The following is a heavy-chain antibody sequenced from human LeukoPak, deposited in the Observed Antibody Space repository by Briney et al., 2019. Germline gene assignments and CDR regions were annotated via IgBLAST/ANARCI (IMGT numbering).Heavy chain of an antibody. Sequence: PGGSLRLSCAASGFTFSYYGFHWVRQAPGKGLEWVAFIRYDGNDKFYAESVKGRFTISRDTSRNTLYLQMNRLRLEDTAVYYCAKDGYTERLGLYYFDYWGQGTLVTVSS. D-gene: IGHD5-24*01. CDR2: IRYDGNDK. J-gene: IGHJ4*02. CDR1: GFTFSYYG. CDR3: AKDGYTERLGLYYFDY. V-gene: IGHV3-30*02.